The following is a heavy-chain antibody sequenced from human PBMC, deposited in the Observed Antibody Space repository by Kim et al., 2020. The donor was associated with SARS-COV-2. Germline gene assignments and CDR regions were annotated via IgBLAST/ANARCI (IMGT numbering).Heavy chain of an antibody. J-gene: IGHJ4*02. Sequence: ASVKVSCKASGYTFTSYAMHWVRQAPGQRLEWMGWINAGNGNTKYSQKFQGRVTITRDTSASTAYMELSSLRSKDTAVYYCARARSGGYVDYWGQGTLVTVSS. CDR2: INAGNGNT. CDR3: ARARSGGYVDY. CDR1: GYTFTSYA. V-gene: IGHV1-3*01. D-gene: IGHD2-15*01.